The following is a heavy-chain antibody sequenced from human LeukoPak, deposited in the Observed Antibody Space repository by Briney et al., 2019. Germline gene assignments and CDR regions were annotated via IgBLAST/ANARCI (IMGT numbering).Heavy chain of an antibody. CDR3: ASEAFCVGGSCQLHRVAS. Sequence: GASVKVSCNASGYTFSAYYMHWVRQAPGQGLEWRGWIDANSGDTRYAQKFQGRVTITRDTSIGTAYMELNSLISDDTAIHYCASEAFCVGGSCQLHRVASWGPGTQVTVSS. CDR2: IDANSGDT. V-gene: IGHV1-2*02. J-gene: IGHJ4*02. D-gene: IGHD2-15*01. CDR1: GYTFSAYY.